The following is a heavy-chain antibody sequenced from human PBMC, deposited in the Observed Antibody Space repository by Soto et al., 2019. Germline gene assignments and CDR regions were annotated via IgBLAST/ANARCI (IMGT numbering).Heavy chain of an antibody. CDR1: GYSFTSYW. CDR2: IDPSDSYT. CDR3: ARGDIVVVPADLLDY. Sequence: RGESLKISCKGSGYSFTSYWISWVRQMPGKGLEWMGRIDPSDSYTNYSPSFQGHVTISADKSISTAYLQWSSLKASDTAMYYCARGDIVVVPADLLDYWGQGTLVTVSS. J-gene: IGHJ4*02. D-gene: IGHD2-2*01. V-gene: IGHV5-10-1*01.